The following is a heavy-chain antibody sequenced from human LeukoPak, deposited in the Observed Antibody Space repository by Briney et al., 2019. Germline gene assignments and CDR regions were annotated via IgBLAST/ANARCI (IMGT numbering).Heavy chain of an antibody. Sequence: ETLSLTCTFPGGSISTYYLSLIPQPPVNGLGWIEYIYNSGSTNYNPSLKSRVTISLDTSKNQFSLKLSSVTAADTAVYYCARDRGGTYSQFDSWGQGTLVTVSS. D-gene: IGHD1-26*01. CDR3: ARDRGGTYSQFDS. CDR2: IYNSGST. V-gene: IGHV4-59*01. CDR1: GGSISTYY. J-gene: IGHJ5*01.